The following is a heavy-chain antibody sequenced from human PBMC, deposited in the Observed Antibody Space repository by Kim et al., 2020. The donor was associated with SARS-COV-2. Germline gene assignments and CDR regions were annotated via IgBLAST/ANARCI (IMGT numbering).Heavy chain of an antibody. J-gene: IGHJ6*01. CDR2: ISSRGRTI. V-gene: IGHV3-48*03. CDR3: VRASNTAIVFYYGMTV. D-gene: IGHD5-18*01. Sequence: GGSLRLSCAASGFTFSSYEMNWVRQVPGKGLEWVSYISSRGRTIYYAESVKGRFTFSRDNAKNSLYLQMNSLRAEDTPVYYCVRASNTAIVFYYGMTVWG. CDR1: GFTFSSYE.